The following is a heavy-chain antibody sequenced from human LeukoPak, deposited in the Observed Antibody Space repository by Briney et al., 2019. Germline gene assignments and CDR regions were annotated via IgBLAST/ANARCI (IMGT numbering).Heavy chain of an antibody. CDR3: ARDRSSSWFPYYYYGMDV. V-gene: IGHV1-8*01. CDR2: MNPNSGNT. Sequence: GASVKVSCKASGYTFTSYDINWVRQAPGQGLEWMGWMNPNSGNTGYAQKFQGRVTMTRNTSISTAYMELSSLRSEDTAVYYCARDRSSSWFPYYYYGMDVWGQGTTVTVSS. J-gene: IGHJ6*02. D-gene: IGHD6-13*01. CDR1: GYTFTSYD.